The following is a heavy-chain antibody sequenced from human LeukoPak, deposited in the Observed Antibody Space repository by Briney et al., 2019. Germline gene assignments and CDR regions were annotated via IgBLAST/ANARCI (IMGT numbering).Heavy chain of an antibody. Sequence: GGSLRLSCAASGFTFSSYWMSWVRQAPGKGLEGVANIKQDGSEKYYVDSVKGRFTISRDNAKNSLYLQMNSLRAEDTAVYYCARDRRITMVRTPDYYYYMDVWGKGTTVTISS. CDR2: IKQDGSEK. V-gene: IGHV3-7*01. D-gene: IGHD3-10*01. CDR1: GFTFSSYW. J-gene: IGHJ6*03. CDR3: ARDRRITMVRTPDYYYYMDV.